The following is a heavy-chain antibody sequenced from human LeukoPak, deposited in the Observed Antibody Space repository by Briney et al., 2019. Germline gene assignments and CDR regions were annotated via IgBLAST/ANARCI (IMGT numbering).Heavy chain of an antibody. CDR3: ARGLGDYVYYFDY. CDR1: GHTFATYW. Sequence: GESLKISCKGSGHTFATYWIGWVRQMPGKGLDLMGIIYPGDSDIRYSPSFQGQVTISADKSISTAYLQWSSLKASDTAMYYCARGLGDYVYYFDYWGQGALVTVSS. J-gene: IGHJ4*02. CDR2: IYPGDSDI. V-gene: IGHV5-51*01. D-gene: IGHD4-17*01.